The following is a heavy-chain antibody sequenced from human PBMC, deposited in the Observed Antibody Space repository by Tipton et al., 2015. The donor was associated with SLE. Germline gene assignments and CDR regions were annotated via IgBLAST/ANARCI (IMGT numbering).Heavy chain of an antibody. Sequence: SLRLSCAASGFTFSSYGMHWVRQAPGKGLEWVAVIWYDGSNKYYADSVKGRFTISRDNSKNTLYLQMNSLRAEDTAVYYCAKDSAGYSSGWYGGYYYGMDVWGQGTTVTVPS. CDR1: GFTFSSYG. V-gene: IGHV3-30*18. D-gene: IGHD6-19*01. J-gene: IGHJ6*02. CDR2: IWYDGSNK. CDR3: AKDSAGYSSGWYGGYYYGMDV.